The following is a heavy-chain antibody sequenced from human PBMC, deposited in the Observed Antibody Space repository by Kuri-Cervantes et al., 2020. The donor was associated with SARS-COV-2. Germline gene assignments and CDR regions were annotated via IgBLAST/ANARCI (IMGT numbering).Heavy chain of an antibody. CDR1: GFSFSDAW. V-gene: IGHV3-15*01. CDR3: ARHRGRIAARFYYMDV. J-gene: IGHJ6*03. D-gene: IGHD6-6*01. CDR2: FKSKAAGGTI. Sequence: GESLKISCVGTGFSFSDAWMSWVRQTPGKGLEWIGRFKSKAAGGTIVYAAPVQGRFTMSRDDSRNTLYLQMNSLKTEDTAVYYCARHRGRIAARFYYMDVWGKGTTVTVSS.